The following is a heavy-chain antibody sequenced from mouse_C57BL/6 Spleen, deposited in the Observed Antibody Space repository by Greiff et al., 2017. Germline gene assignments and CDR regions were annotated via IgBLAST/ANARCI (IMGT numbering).Heavy chain of an antibody. CDR2: INPSSGYT. D-gene: IGHD1-1*01. J-gene: IGHJ2*01. Sequence: VQLQQSGAELAKPGASVKLSCKASGYTFTSYWMHWVKQRPGQGLEWIGYINPSSGYTKYNQKFKDKATLTADKSSSTAYMQRSSLTYEDSAVYYCARYSTVVAPYFDYWGQGTTLTVSS. CDR1: GYTFTSYW. V-gene: IGHV1-7*01. CDR3: ARYSTVVAPYFDY.